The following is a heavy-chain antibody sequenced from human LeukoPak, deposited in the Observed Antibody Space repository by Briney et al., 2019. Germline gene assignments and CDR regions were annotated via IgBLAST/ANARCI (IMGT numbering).Heavy chain of an antibody. CDR3: ARGTSGAYYYYYMDV. CDR2: IYYRGST. Sequence: SETLSLTCTVSGGSINSYYWSWIRQPPGKGLEWIGFIYYRGSTNYNPSLKSRVTISVDTSKNQFSLKLSSVTAADTAVYYCARGTSGAYYYYYMDVWGKGTTVTVSS. V-gene: IGHV4-59*08. CDR1: GGSINSYY. J-gene: IGHJ6*03.